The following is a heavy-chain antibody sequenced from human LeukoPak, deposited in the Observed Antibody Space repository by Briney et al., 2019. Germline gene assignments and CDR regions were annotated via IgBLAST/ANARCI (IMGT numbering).Heavy chain of an antibody. CDR2: INPNSGGT. V-gene: IGHV1-2*04. Sequence: SVKVSCKASGYTFTGYYMNWVRQAPGQGLEWMGWINPNSGGTNYAQKFQGWVTTTRDTSISAAYMELSRLRSDDTAVYYCARELPTSPDDAFDIWGQGTMVTVSS. CDR3: ARELPTSPDDAFDI. J-gene: IGHJ3*02. CDR1: GYTFTGYY.